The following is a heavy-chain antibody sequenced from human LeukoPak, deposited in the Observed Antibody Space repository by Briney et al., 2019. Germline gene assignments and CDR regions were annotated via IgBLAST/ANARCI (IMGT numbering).Heavy chain of an antibody. CDR1: GYIVSSNH. Sequence: GGSLRLSCAASGYIVSSNHMNWVRQAPGKGLGWVSSIYAPGDTHYADSVKGRFTISRDHSKNTLYLQMNDLRVEETAVYYCASGEQHLILVYWGQGTLVTVS. D-gene: IGHD2-21*01. CDR2: IYAPGDT. CDR3: ASGEQHLILVY. J-gene: IGHJ4*02. V-gene: IGHV3-66*01.